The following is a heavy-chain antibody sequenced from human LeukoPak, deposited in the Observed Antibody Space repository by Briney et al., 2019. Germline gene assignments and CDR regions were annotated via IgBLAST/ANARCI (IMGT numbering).Heavy chain of an antibody. J-gene: IGHJ6*02. D-gene: IGHD5-18*01. Sequence: PGGSLRLSCTASGFTFSSHSKNWVGQARGKRMLWVSFIRSSSSYIYYADSVKGRFTISRDNAKNSLYLQMNSLRAEDTAVYYCARVLGYSYGTLIYYGMDVWGQGTTVTVSS. CDR2: IRSSSSYI. CDR1: GFTFSSHS. CDR3: ARVLGYSYGTLIYYGMDV. V-gene: IGHV3-21*01.